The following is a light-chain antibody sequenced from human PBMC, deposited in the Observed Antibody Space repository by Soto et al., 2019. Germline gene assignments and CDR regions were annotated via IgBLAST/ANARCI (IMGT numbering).Light chain of an antibody. J-gene: IGLJ1*01. CDR3: QSYGTSLSGLYV. CDR1: SSNIGAGRD. Sequence: QSVLTQPPSVSGAPGQRVIISCTGSSSNIGAGRDVHWYRQFPGEAPKFLISDSNHRPSGVPDRFSVSKSGASASLAITGLRADDEGDYFCQSYGTSLSGLYVFGTGTKLTVL. V-gene: IGLV1-40*01. CDR2: DSN.